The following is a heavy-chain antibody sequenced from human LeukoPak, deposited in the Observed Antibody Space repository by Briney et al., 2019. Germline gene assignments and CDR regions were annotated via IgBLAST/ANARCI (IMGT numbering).Heavy chain of an antibody. V-gene: IGHV4-4*09. Sequence: SETLSLTCTVSGGSISSYYWSWIRQPPGKGLEWIGYIYTSGSTNYNPSLKSRVTISVDTSKNQFSLKLSSVTAADTAVYYCARQKGWFDPWGQGTLVTVSS. CDR2: IYTSGST. CDR3: ARQKGWFDP. CDR1: GGSISSYY. J-gene: IGHJ5*02.